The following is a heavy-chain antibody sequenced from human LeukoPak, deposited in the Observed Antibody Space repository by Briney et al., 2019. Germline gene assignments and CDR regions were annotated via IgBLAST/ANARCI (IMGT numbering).Heavy chain of an antibody. J-gene: IGHJ4*02. V-gene: IGHV3-30*02. CDR3: AKDEIFGSSWTFDY. Sequence: PGGSLRLSCAASGFTFSGYGMHWVRQAPGKGLEWVAFIRSDGTTKYYADSVKGRFTISRDNSKNTLYLQMNSLRPEDTAVYYCAKDEIFGSSWTFDYWGQGTLVTVSS. D-gene: IGHD3-3*01. CDR1: GFTFSGYG. CDR2: IRSDGTTK.